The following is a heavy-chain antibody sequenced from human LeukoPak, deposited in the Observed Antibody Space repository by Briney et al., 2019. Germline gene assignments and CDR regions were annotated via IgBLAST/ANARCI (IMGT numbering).Heavy chain of an antibody. V-gene: IGHV4-34*01. CDR2: INHSGST. CDR3: ARVGRYYDYVWGSYRYGYYFDY. J-gene: IGHJ4*02. D-gene: IGHD3-16*02. Sequence: LSETLSLTCAVYGGSFSGYYWSWIRQPPGKGLEWIGEINHSGSTNYNPSLKSRVTISVDTSKNQFSLKLSSVTAADTAVYYCARVGRYYDYVWGSYRYGYYFDYWGQGTLVTVSS. CDR1: GGSFSGYY.